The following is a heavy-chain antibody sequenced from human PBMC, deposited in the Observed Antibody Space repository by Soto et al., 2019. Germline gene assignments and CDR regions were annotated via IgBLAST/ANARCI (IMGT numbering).Heavy chain of an antibody. CDR2: IYYSGST. J-gene: IGHJ4*02. Sequence: QVQLQESGPGLVKPSQTLSLTCTVSGGSISSGGYYWSWIRQHPGKGLEWIGYIYYSGSTYYNPSPESGVTLSVDTSKNPFSLKLSSVTAADTAVYYCARSIAVAGPEGYWGQGTLVTVSS. D-gene: IGHD6-19*01. CDR3: ARSIAVAGPEGY. V-gene: IGHV4-31*03. CDR1: GGSISSGGYY.